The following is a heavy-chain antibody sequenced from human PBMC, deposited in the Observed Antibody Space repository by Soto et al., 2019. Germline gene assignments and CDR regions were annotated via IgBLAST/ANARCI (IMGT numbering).Heavy chain of an antibody. CDR3: ARVRRWIHEEMVDL. CDR1: GGSCSGYY. Sequence: WETLSLTCGVSGGSCSGYYWSWIRHPPGKGLEWIGEGNDSGNSNYNPSLKRRVVISVDTPKNEFSLKMNTVTAADTGVYYCARVRRWIHEEMVDLWGQGALVTVSS. CDR2: GNDSGNS. J-gene: IGHJ5*02. V-gene: IGHV4-34*01. D-gene: IGHD5-18*01.